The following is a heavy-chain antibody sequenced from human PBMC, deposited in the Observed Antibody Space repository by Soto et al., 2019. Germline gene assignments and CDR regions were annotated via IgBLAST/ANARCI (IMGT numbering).Heavy chain of an antibody. V-gene: IGHV1-69*12. J-gene: IGHJ4*02. Sequence: QVQLVQSGAEVKKPGSSVKVSCKASGGTFSSYAISWVRQAPGQGLEWMGGIIPIFGTANYAQKVQGRVTITAGESTSTADMEMRSLRSEDTAVYYCARLPYRSGGSCYSCYFDYWGQGTLVTVSS. D-gene: IGHD2-15*01. CDR2: IIPIFGTA. CDR3: ARLPYRSGGSCYSCYFDY. CDR1: GGTFSSYA.